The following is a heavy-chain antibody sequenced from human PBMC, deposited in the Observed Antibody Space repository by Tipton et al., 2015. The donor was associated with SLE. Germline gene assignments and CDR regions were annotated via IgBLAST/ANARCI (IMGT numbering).Heavy chain of an antibody. V-gene: IGHV3-74*01. CDR3: ARAPAVTTCHWSLDL. CDR1: GFTLSSYW. CDR2: ISSDESRT. Sequence: SLRLSCAASGFTLSSYWVHWVRQDPGQGLVWVSRISSDESRTGYADYADSVKGRFIISRDNAKNMLYLQMNSLRVEDAAIYYCARAPAVTTCHWSLDLWGRGTLVTVSS. J-gene: IGHJ2*01. D-gene: IGHD4-17*01.